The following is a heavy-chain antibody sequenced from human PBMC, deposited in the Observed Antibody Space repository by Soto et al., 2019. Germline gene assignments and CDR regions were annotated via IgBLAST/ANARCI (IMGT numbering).Heavy chain of an antibody. CDR1: GDSMTKYY. J-gene: IGHJ4*02. CDR3: ARTVGAAYYFDF. V-gene: IGHV4-4*07. CDR2: IYTSGST. Sequence: QVQLQESGPGLVKPSETLSLTCNVSGDSMTKYYWSWIRQPAGKGLEWIGRIYTSGSTNYNPSLKSRATMSIDTSNKHFSLTLKSVTAADTAVYYCARTVGAAYYFDFWGQGALVTVSS. D-gene: IGHD1-26*01.